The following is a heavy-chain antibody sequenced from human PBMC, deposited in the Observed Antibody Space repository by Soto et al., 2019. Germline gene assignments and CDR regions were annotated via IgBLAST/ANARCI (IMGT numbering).Heavy chain of an antibody. Sequence: SETLSLTCTVSGGSISSGGYYWSWIRQHPGKGLEWIGYIYYSGSTYYNPSLKSRVTISVDTSKNQFSLKLSSVTAADTAVYYCARDYNEYSSSSTGSGTYYYYYGMDVWGQGTTVTVSS. CDR2: IYYSGST. J-gene: IGHJ6*02. D-gene: IGHD6-6*01. CDR1: GGSISSGGYY. CDR3: ARDYNEYSSSSTGSGTYYYYYGMDV. V-gene: IGHV4-31*03.